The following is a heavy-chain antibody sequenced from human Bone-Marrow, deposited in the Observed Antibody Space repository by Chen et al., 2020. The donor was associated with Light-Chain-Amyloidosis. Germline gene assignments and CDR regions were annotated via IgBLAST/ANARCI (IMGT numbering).Heavy chain of an antibody. V-gene: IGHV5-51*01. J-gene: IGHJ4*02. Sequence: GPEVKKPGESLKISCKGSGYTFPNYWIGWVRQMPGKGLEWMGVIYPDDSDARYSPSFEGQVTISADKSITTAXXXXXXXXASXTAMYYCARRRDGYNFDYWGQGTLVTVSS. CDR2: IYPDDSDA. D-gene: IGHD5-12*01. CDR1: GYTFPNYW. CDR3: ARRRDGYNFDY.